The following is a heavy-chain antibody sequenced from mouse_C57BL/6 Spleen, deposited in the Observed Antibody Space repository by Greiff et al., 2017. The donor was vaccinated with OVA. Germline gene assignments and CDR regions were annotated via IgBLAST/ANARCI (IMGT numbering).Heavy chain of an antibody. V-gene: IGHV6-3*01. CDR1: GFTFSNYW. Sequence: EVKLEESGGGLVQPGGSMKLSCVASGFTFSNYWMNWVRQSPEKGLEWVAQIRLKSDNYATHYAESVKGRFTISRDDSKSSVYLQMNNLRAEDTGIYYCTGGLTAYFDVWGTGTTVTVSS. J-gene: IGHJ1*03. D-gene: IGHD1-2*01. CDR3: TGGLTAYFDV. CDR2: IRLKSDNYAT.